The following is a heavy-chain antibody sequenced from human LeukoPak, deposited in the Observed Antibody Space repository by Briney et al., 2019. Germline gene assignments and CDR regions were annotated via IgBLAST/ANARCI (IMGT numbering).Heavy chain of an antibody. Sequence: GGSLRLSCAASGFTFSSYWMSWVRQAPGKGLEWVANIKEDGSAKYSVDSVKGRFTISRDNAKNTLYLQMNSLRAEDTAVYYCARDSPGYGAYGLGWGQGTLVTVSS. CDR2: IKEDGSAK. V-gene: IGHV3-7*04. J-gene: IGHJ4*02. CDR1: GFTFSSYW. CDR3: ARDSPGYGAYGLG. D-gene: IGHD5-12*01.